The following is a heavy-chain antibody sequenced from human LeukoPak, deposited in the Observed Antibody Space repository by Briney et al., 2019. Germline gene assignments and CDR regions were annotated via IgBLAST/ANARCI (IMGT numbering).Heavy chain of an antibody. Sequence: ASVKVSCKASGYIFTNYYMHWVRQAPGQGLEWMGWINPRSGGTNFAQKFQGRVTMTRDTSISAAYMELSRLRSDDTAVYYCARHVSYDYGDYGHFDYWGQGTLVTVSS. CDR3: ARHVSYDYGDYGHFDY. CDR2: INPRSGGT. D-gene: IGHD4-17*01. J-gene: IGHJ4*02. V-gene: IGHV1-2*02. CDR1: GYIFTNYY.